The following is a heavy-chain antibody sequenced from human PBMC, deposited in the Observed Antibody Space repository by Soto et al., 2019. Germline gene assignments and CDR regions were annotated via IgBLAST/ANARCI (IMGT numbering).Heavy chain of an antibody. CDR1: GGSLTSYP. CDR2: IIPIHGTT. CDR3: ARGWGLLS. Sequence: QMEQSGAEVRKPGSSVKVSCKPSGGSLTSYPMAWVRQAPGQGFEWMGGIIPIHGTTEYAQKFQGRVTITADESTNRATLELTGLTYEETTVYYCARGWGLLSWGQATVVTVSS. V-gene: IGHV1-69*01. D-gene: IGHD3-16*01. J-gene: IGHJ4*02.